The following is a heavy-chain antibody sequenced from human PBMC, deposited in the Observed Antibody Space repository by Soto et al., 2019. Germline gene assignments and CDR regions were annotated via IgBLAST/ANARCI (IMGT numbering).Heavy chain of an antibody. CDR1: GGSISSSSSY. Sequence: PSETLSLTCTVSGGSISSSSSYWGWIRQPPGKGLEWIGSIYYSGSTYYNPSPKSRVTISVDTSKNQFSLRLSSVTAADTAVYYCVKHKDRNCFDPWGQGTLVTVSS. CDR2: IYYSGST. CDR3: VKHKDRNCFDP. V-gene: IGHV4-39*01. J-gene: IGHJ5*02.